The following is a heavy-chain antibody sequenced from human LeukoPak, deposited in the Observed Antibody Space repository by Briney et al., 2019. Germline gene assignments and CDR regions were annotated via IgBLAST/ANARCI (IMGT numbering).Heavy chain of an antibody. D-gene: IGHD3-10*01. CDR2: INYYGST. Sequence: PSETLSLTCTVSGASMTFTHYYWVWVRQPPGKGLEWIGTINYYGSTYYNPSLKSRFSISLDTSKSQFSLNLGSVTAADTAVYYCSRDYDSGNYDSNTYMDVWGKGTTVTVSS. J-gene: IGHJ6*03. CDR1: GASMTFTHYY. V-gene: IGHV4-39*07. CDR3: SRDYDSGNYDSNTYMDV.